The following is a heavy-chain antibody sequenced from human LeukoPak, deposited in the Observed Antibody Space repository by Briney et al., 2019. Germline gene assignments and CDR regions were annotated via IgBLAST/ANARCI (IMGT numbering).Heavy chain of an antibody. CDR3: AKDRREVWGLGEGYYYYMDV. V-gene: IGHV3-43D*03. J-gene: IGHJ6*03. CDR2: ISWDGGST. Sequence: WGSLRLSCAASGFTFDDYAMHWVRQAPGKGLEWVSLISWDGGSTYYADSVKGRFTISRDNSKNSLYLQMNSLRAEDTALYHCAKDRREVWGLGEGYYYYMDVWGKGTTVIISS. CDR1: GFTFDDYA. D-gene: IGHD3-16*01.